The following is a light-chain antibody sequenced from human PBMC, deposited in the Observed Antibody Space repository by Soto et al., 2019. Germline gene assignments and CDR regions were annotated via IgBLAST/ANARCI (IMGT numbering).Light chain of an antibody. J-gene: IGKJ3*01. CDR1: QSVSSTY. V-gene: IGKV3-20*01. Sequence: EIVLTQSPGTLSLSPGERATLSCRASQSVSSTYLAWYRQKPGQAPRLLIYGASSRATGIPDRFSGSGSGTDFTLTISRLEPEDFAVYYCQQYGSSPLFAFGPGTKVEI. CDR3: QQYGSSPLFA. CDR2: GAS.